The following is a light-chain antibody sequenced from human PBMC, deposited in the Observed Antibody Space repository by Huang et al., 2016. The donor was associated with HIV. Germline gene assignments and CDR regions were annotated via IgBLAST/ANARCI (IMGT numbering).Light chain of an antibody. CDR2: GAS. CDR3: QQYGGSPWT. J-gene: IGKJ1*01. V-gene: IGKV3-20*01. CDR1: QSVGRSH. Sequence: IVLTQSPGTLSLSPGERATLSCRASQSVGRSHLAWYQQKPGQAPRLLIHGASYKATGIPDRFSGGGSGTDFTLTISRLEPEDIAVYYCQQYGGSPWTFGQGTKVEIK.